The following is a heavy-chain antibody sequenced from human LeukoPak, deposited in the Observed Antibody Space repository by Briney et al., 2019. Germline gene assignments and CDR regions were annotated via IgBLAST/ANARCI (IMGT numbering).Heavy chain of an antibody. CDR1: GYTFSNYY. CDR3: ARDHFDSSGYHYLLGYFEH. CDR2: IKPSGGGT. V-gene: IGHV1-46*01. J-gene: IGHJ1*01. D-gene: IGHD3-22*01. Sequence: GAPVKVSCKASGYTFSNYYVHWVRQAPGQGLEWMGIIKPSGGGTSYALKFQGRVTLTRDTSTSTAYMELSSLRSEDTAVYYCARDHFDSSGYHYLLGYFEHWGQGTLVTVSS.